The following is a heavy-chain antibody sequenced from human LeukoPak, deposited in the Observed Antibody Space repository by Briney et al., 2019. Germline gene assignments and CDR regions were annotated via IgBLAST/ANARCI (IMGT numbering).Heavy chain of an antibody. Sequence: GGSLRLSCAASGFTFSSYGMHWVRQAPGKGLEWVAVIWYDGSNKYYADSVKGRFTISRDNSKNTLYLQMNSLRAEDTAVYYCAKDGDSSGYPEYFQHWGRGTLVTVSS. D-gene: IGHD3-22*01. CDR2: IWYDGSNK. J-gene: IGHJ1*01. V-gene: IGHV3-33*06. CDR3: AKDGDSSGYPEYFQH. CDR1: GFTFSSYG.